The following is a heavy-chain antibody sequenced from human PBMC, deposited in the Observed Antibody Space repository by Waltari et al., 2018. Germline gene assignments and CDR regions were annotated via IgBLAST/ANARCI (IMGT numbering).Heavy chain of an antibody. CDR3: ARESYYGDIEYFQH. V-gene: IGHV1-18*01. D-gene: IGHD4-17*01. Sequence: QVQLVQSGAEVKKPGVSVKVSCKASGYTFTSYGISWVRQAPGQGLEWMGWVSAYHGNTNDAQKLQGRVTMTTGTSTSTADMELRGLRSDDTAVYYCARESYYGDIEYFQHWGQGTLVTVSS. CDR1: GYTFTSYG. CDR2: VSAYHGNT. J-gene: IGHJ1*01.